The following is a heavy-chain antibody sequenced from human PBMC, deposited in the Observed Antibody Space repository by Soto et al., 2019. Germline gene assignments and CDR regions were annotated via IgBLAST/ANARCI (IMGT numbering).Heavy chain of an antibody. D-gene: IGHD3-22*01. V-gene: IGHV2-5*01. Sequence: QITLKESGPTLVKPTQTLTLTCTFSGFSLTTSGVGVGWIRQPPGKALEWLALIYWNDDKRYSPSLKSRLTISKDSSKNQVVLTMTNMDPVDTATYYCRRVPFYYYDSRGYIDYWGQGTLVTVSS. CDR3: RRVPFYYYDSRGYIDY. CDR2: IYWNDDK. J-gene: IGHJ4*02. CDR1: GFSLTTSGVG.